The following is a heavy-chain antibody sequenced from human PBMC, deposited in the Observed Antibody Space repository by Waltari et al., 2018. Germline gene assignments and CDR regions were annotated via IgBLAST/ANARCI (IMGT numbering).Heavy chain of an antibody. CDR2: IYYSGST. V-gene: IGHV4-39*01. Sequence: QLQLQESGPGLVKPSETLSLTCTVSGGSISSSSYYWGWIRPPPGKGLEWIGRIYYSGSTYNNPALKSRVTLSVDTSKNQFSLKLSSVTASDTAVYYCASTVYYDSSGWTYYFDYWGQGTLVTVSS. D-gene: IGHD3-22*01. CDR1: GGSISSSSYY. J-gene: IGHJ4*02. CDR3: ASTVYYDSSGWTYYFDY.